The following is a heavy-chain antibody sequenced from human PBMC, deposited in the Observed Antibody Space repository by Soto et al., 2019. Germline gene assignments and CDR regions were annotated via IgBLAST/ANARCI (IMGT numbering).Heavy chain of an antibody. J-gene: IGHJ4*02. D-gene: IGHD6-6*01. Sequence: GASVKVSCKASGYTFTNYALSWVRQAPGQGLEWAGFISVYNGNTHFAQKFQGRVTVTTDTSTSTAYMDLRSLRSADTAVYYCARGGAARHFDYWGQGTPVTVSS. CDR2: ISVYNGNT. CDR3: ARGGAARHFDY. V-gene: IGHV1-18*01. CDR1: GYTFTNYA.